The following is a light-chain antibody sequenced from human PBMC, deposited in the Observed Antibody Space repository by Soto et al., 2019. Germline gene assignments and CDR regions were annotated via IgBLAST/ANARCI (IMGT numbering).Light chain of an antibody. V-gene: IGKV1-39*01. CDR2: AAS. CDR1: QSISDY. CDR3: QQSYNTPRT. Sequence: DIQMTQSPSSLSASVGDRVTITCRASQSISDYLNWYQQKPGKAPKLLIYAASSLQSGVPSRFSGSGSGTDFTLTISSLQPGDCATYYCQQSYNTPRTFGQGTKLEIK. J-gene: IGKJ2*01.